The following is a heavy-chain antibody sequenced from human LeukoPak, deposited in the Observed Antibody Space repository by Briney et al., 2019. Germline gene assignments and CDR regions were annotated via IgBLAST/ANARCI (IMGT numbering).Heavy chain of an antibody. D-gene: IGHD3-10*01. Sequence: GGSPRLSCAASGFTFNRYGMSWVRQAPGKGLEWVSAISGSGGSTYYADSVKGRFTISRDNSKNTLYLQMNSLRAEDTAVYYCAKERTYYYGSGSRMFDYWGQGTLVTVSS. CDR1: GFTFNRYG. CDR3: AKERTYYYGSGSRMFDY. CDR2: ISGSGGST. J-gene: IGHJ4*02. V-gene: IGHV3-23*01.